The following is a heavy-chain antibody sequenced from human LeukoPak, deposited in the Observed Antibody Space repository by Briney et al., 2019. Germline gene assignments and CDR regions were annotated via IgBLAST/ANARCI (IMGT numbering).Heavy chain of an antibody. Sequence: GASVKVSCKASRYSFTSYGISWVRQAPGQGLEWMVWISAYNGTTNYAQKLQGRVTMTTDTSTSTAYMELRSLRSDDTAVYYCARAPNYGDYNPDYYYYYYMDVWGKGTTVTISS. CDR2: ISAYNGTT. V-gene: IGHV1-18*01. CDR3: ARAPNYGDYNPDYYYYYYMDV. D-gene: IGHD4-17*01. CDR1: RYSFTSYG. J-gene: IGHJ6*03.